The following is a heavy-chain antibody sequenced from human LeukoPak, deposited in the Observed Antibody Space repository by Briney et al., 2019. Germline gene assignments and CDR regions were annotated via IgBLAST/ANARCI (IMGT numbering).Heavy chain of an antibody. Sequence: GGSLRLSCAASGFTFSSYRMNWVRQAPGKGLEWVSYISSSSTTIYYADSGKGRFTISRDNPTNSLYLQMNSLRAEDTAVYYCARSSRELGGYAPWELMPPFDYWGQGTLVTVSS. CDR1: GFTFSSYR. J-gene: IGHJ4*02. CDR3: ARSSRELGGYAPWELMPPFDY. V-gene: IGHV3-48*01. D-gene: IGHD1-7*01. CDR2: ISSSSTTI.